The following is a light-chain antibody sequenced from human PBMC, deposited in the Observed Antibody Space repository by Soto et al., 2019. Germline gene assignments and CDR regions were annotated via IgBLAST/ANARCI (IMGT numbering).Light chain of an antibody. V-gene: IGKV3-20*01. CDR2: GAS. J-gene: IGKJ2*01. Sequence: EIVMTQSPGPLSLSPGERATLSCRASQSVSNNFLAWYQQKPGQAPRLLISGASSRATGIPHRFSGSGSGTDFTLTISRLEPEDFAVYYCQQYGSSPRTFGQGTKLEIK. CDR3: QQYGSSPRT. CDR1: QSVSNNF.